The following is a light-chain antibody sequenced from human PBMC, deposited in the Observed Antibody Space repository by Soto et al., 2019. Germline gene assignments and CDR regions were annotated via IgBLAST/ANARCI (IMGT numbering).Light chain of an antibody. Sequence: SYELTQSPSVSLAPGETARISCEGNNIGDKLVHWYQQRPGQAPVLVIYFDSERPSGIPERFSGSNSGNTATLIITRVEAGHEADYYCQMWDVGSDHYVFGSGTKVTVL. CDR3: QMWDVGSDHYV. CDR1: NIGDKL. V-gene: IGLV3-21*04. CDR2: FDS. J-gene: IGLJ1*01.